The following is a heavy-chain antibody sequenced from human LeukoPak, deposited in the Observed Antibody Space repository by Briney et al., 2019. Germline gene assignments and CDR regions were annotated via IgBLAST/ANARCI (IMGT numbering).Heavy chain of an antibody. CDR1: GFIFSSYE. V-gene: IGHV3-48*01. D-gene: IGHD1-26*01. CDR3: ARSLPYYYYMDV. J-gene: IGHJ6*03. Sequence: GGSLRLSCAASGFIFSSYEMSWVRQAPGKGLEWVSYISRSSSNIYYADSVKGRFTISRDNAKNSLFLQMNSLRAEDTAVYYCARSLPYYYYMDVWGKGTTVTVSS. CDR2: ISRSSSNI.